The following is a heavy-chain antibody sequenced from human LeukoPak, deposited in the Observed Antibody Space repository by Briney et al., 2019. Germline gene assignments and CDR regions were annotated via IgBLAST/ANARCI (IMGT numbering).Heavy chain of an antibody. D-gene: IGHD3-9*01. Sequence: ASVKVSCKASGYTFTSYGISWVRQAPGQGPEWMGWINPASYGTNPGTKFAQKFQGRVTMTRDTSISTAYMELSRLRSDDTAVYYCARDIEVLRYFDWLPPLGVAGDCIDYWGQGTLVTVSS. J-gene: IGHJ4*02. V-gene: IGHV1-2*02. CDR3: ARDIEVLRYFDWLPPLGVAGDCIDY. CDR1: GYTFTSYG. CDR2: INPASYGT.